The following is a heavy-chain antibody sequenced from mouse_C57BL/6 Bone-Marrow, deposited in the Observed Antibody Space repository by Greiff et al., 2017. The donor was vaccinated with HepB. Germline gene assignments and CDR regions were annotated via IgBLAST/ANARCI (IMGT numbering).Heavy chain of an antibody. Sequence: VQLQQSGAELARPGASVKLSCKASGYTFTSYGISWVKQRTGQGLEWIGEIYPRSGNTYYNEKFKGKATLTADKSSSTAYMELRSLTSEDSAVYFCARASITTVGAPFAYWGQGTLVTVSA. V-gene: IGHV1-81*01. CDR1: GYTFTSYG. D-gene: IGHD1-1*01. CDR3: ARASITTVGAPFAY. J-gene: IGHJ3*01. CDR2: IYPRSGNT.